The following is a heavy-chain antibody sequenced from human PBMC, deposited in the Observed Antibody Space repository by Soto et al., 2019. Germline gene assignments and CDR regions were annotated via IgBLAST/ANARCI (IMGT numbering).Heavy chain of an antibody. Sequence: SETLSLTCAVYGGSFSGYYWSWIRQPPGKGLEWIGEINHSGSTNYNPSLKSRVTISVDTSKNQFSLKVSSVTAADTAVYYCARGGIYNWKDRNSRMDVWGQGTTVTVSS. CDR1: GGSFSGYY. J-gene: IGHJ6*02. CDR2: INHSGST. D-gene: IGHD1-20*01. V-gene: IGHV4-34*01. CDR3: ARGGIYNWKDRNSRMDV.